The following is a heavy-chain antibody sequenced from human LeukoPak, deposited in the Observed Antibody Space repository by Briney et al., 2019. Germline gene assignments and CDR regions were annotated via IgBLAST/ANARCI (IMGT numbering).Heavy chain of an antibody. D-gene: IGHD2-2*01. CDR1: GGSISSGGYY. CDR3: ARGYCSSTSCPRTFDP. Sequence: PSETLSLTCTVSGGSISSGGYYWSWIRQHPGKGLEWIGYIYYSGSTYYNPPLKSRVTISVDTSKNQFSLKLSSVTAADTAVYYCARGYCSSTSCPRTFDPWGQGTLVTVSS. CDR2: IYYSGST. V-gene: IGHV4-31*03. J-gene: IGHJ5*02.